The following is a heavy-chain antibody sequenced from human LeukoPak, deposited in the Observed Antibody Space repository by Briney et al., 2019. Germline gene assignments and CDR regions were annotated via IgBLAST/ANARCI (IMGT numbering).Heavy chain of an antibody. CDR2: IYYSGST. J-gene: IGHJ4*02. V-gene: IGHV4-59*01. D-gene: IGHD6-13*01. Sequence: SETLSLTCTVSGGSISSYYWSWLRQPPGKGLEWIGYIYYSGSTNCNPSLKSRVTISVDTSKNQFSLKLSSVTAADTAVYYCARDPARQLVPSYFDYWGQGTLVTVSS. CDR1: GGSISSYY. CDR3: ARDPARQLVPSYFDY.